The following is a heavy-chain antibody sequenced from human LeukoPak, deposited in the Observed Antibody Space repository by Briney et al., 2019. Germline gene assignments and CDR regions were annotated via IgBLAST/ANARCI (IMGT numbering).Heavy chain of an antibody. CDR2: ISGSGGST. V-gene: IGHV3-23*01. CDR1: GFTFSSYA. Sequence: GGSLRLSCAASGFTFSSYAMSWVRQAPGKGLEWVSAISGSGGSTYYADSVKGRFTISRDNSKNTLYLQMNSLRAEDTAVYYCLTIVETTFDAFDIWGQGTMVTVSS. J-gene: IGHJ3*02. D-gene: IGHD2/OR15-2a*01. CDR3: LTIVETTFDAFDI.